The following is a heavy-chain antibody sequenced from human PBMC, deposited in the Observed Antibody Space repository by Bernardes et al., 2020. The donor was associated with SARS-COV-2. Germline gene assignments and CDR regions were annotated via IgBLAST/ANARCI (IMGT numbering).Heavy chain of an antibody. CDR3: ARVDFSNLYYFDY. CDR1: GFTFSSYT. J-gene: IGHJ4*02. CDR2: ISTSSSYI. Sequence: GGSLIPSCAASGFTFSSYTMNWVRQAPGKGLEWISSISTSSSYISYSDSVRGRFTISRDNAKNSVSLQMNSLRAEDTAVYYCARVDFSNLYYFDYWGQGTPVTVSS. V-gene: IGHV3-21*06. D-gene: IGHD4-4*01.